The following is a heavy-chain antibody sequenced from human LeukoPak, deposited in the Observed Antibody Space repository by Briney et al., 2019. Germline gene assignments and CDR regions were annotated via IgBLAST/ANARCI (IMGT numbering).Heavy chain of an antibody. CDR1: GDSISRYY. CDR2: IYTSGST. D-gene: IGHD3-16*01. CDR3: ARVWGFLGDYGTDWFDP. J-gene: IGHJ5*02. V-gene: IGHV4-4*07. Sequence: SETLSLTCTVSGDSISRYYWSWIRQPAGKGLEWIGRIYTSGSTNYNPSLKSRVTMSVDTSKNQFSLKLSSVTAADTAVYYCARVWGFLGDYGTDWFDPWGQGTLVTVSS.